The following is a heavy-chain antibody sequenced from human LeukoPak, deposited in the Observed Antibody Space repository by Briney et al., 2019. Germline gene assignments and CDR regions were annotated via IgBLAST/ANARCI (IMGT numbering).Heavy chain of an antibody. CDR1: GGSISSGSYY. J-gene: IGHJ5*02. CDR3: ARDDPTAEGWFDP. CDR2: IYTSGST. V-gene: IGHV4-61*02. Sequence: SETLSLTCTVSGGSISSGSYYWSWIRQPAGKGLEWIGRIYTSGSTNYIPSLKSRVTISVDTSKNQFSLKLSSVTAADTAVYYCARDDPTAEGWFDPWGQGTLVTVSS.